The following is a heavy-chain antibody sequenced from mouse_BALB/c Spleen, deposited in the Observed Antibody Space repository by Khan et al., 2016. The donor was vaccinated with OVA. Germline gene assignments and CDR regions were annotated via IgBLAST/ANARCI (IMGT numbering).Heavy chain of an antibody. CDR2: IWGDGST. CDR1: GFSLSSYG. Sequence: QVQLKQSGPGLVAPSQSLSITCTVSGFSLSSYGVNWVRQPPGKGLEWLGVIWGDGSTNYPSALISRLSISKDNFKSQVFLELTSLQTDDTATYFWARITTATREYYVMDWWSQGTSVTVSA. J-gene: IGHJ4*01. D-gene: IGHD1-2*01. CDR3: ARITTATREYYVMDW. V-gene: IGHV2-3*01.